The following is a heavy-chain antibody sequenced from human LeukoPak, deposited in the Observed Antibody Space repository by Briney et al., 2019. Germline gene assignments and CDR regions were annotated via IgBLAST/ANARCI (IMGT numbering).Heavy chain of an antibody. CDR3: AKSTYYDYVWGSAKFDY. D-gene: IGHD3-16*01. Sequence: GGSLRLSCAASGFTFSSYGMHWVRQAPGKGLEWVAFIRYDGSNKYYADSVKGRFTISRDNSKNTLYLQMSSLRAEDTAVYYCAKSTYYDYVWGSAKFDYWGQGTLVTVSS. CDR1: GFTFSSYG. CDR2: IRYDGSNK. V-gene: IGHV3-30*02. J-gene: IGHJ4*02.